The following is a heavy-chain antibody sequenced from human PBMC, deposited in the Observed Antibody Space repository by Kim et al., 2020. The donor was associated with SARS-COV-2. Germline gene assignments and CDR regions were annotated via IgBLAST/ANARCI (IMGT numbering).Heavy chain of an antibody. V-gene: IGHV4-39*01. J-gene: IGHJ4*02. CDR3: ASESRYYDIYGGGMWDY. D-gene: IGHD3-9*01. Sequence: LKSRVTISVDTSKNQFSLKLSSVTAADTAVYYCASESRYYDIYGGGMWDYWGQGTLVTVSS.